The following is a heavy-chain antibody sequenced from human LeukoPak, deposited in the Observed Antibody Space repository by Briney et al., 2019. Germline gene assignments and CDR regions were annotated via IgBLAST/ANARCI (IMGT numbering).Heavy chain of an antibody. CDR1: GGSFSGYY. CDR3: ARGGKRNSYGYVHYYYYYMDV. V-gene: IGHV4-34*01. J-gene: IGHJ6*03. CDR2: INHSGST. D-gene: IGHD5-18*01. Sequence: PSETLSLTCAVYGGSFSGYYWSWIRQPPGKGLEWIGEINHSGSTNYNPSLKSRVTISVDTSKNQFSLKLSSVTAADTAVYYCARGGKRNSYGYVHYYYYYMDVWGKGTTVTVSS.